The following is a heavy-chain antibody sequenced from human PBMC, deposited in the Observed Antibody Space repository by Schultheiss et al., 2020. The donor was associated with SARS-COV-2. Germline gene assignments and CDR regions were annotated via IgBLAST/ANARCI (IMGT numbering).Heavy chain of an antibody. V-gene: IGHV2-70*12. CDR1: GFSLSTSGMC. D-gene: IGHD6-13*01. Sequence: SGPTLVKPTQTLTLTCTFSGFSLSTSGMCVSWIRQPPGKALEWLALIDWDDDKYYSTSLKTRLTISKDTSKNQVVLTMTNMDPVDTATYYCAHRRRQQQARITVTFDPWGQGTLVTVSS. CDR2: IDWDDDK. CDR3: AHRRRQQQARITVTFDP. J-gene: IGHJ5*02.